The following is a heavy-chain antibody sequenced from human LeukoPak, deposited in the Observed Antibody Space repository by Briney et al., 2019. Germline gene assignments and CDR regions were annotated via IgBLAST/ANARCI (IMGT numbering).Heavy chain of an antibody. CDR1: GFTFTSYS. CDR3: ARDPGDY. CDR2: ISSRSNYI. Sequence: GGSLRLSCAASGFTFTSYSMNWVRLAPGKGLEWVSCISSRSNYIYYADSVKGRFTISRDNAKNSLYLQMNSLRAEDTALYYCARDPGDYWVQGTLVSV. J-gene: IGHJ4*02. V-gene: IGHV3-21*04.